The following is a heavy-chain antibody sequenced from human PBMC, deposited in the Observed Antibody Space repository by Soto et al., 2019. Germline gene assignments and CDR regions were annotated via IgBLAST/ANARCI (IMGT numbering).Heavy chain of an antibody. D-gene: IGHD3-3*01. V-gene: IGHV5-51*01. Sequence: GSLKISCRGSGFTFTTYWIGWVRQMPGKGLEWMGVIYPDDSDTKYNPSFQGRVTISADKSNSTAYLQWSSLEASDTAIYYCARAFRSNYYAYWGRGTLVTVSS. CDR1: GFTFTTYW. CDR3: ARAFRSNYYAY. CDR2: IYPDDSDT. J-gene: IGHJ4*02.